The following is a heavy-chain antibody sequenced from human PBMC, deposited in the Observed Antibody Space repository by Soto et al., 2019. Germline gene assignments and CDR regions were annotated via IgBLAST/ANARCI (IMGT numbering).Heavy chain of an antibody. V-gene: IGHV1-18*01. CDR3: ARAEYGDDDY. CDR1: GYTFTNYG. D-gene: IGHD4-17*01. CDR2: ISTYTGNT. Sequence: QVQLVQSGAEVKKPGASVRVSCKASGYTFTNYGITWVRQAPGQGLEWMGWISTYTGNTNYAQKLQGRVTMTTDTSASTAYMELRSQRSDDTAVYYCARAEYGDDDYWGQGTLVTVSS. J-gene: IGHJ4*02.